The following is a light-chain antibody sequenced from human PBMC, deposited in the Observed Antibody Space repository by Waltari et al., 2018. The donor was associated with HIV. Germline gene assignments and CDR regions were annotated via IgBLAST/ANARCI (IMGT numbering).Light chain of an antibody. Sequence: QSALTQPASVSGSPGQSITISCTGTSSDVGGYNYVSWYQQHPGKAPKLMIYDVSNRPSGVVNRFSGSKSGNTSSLTISGLQAEDEADYYCSSYTSSVWVFGGGTKLTVL. CDR1: SSDVGGYNY. CDR3: SSYTSSVWV. J-gene: IGLJ3*02. CDR2: DVS. V-gene: IGLV2-14*03.